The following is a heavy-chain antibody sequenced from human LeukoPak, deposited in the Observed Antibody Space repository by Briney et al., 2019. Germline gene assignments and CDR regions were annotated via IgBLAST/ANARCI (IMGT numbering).Heavy chain of an antibody. D-gene: IGHD6-13*01. Sequence: SETLSLTCTVSGGSISSYYWSWIRQPDGKGLEWIGRIYSTGSTNYNPSLKSRVTMSVDTSKNQFSLRLRSVTAADTAVYYCARQIASAGTAGFDFWGQGALVTVSS. V-gene: IGHV4-4*07. CDR3: ARQIASAGTAGFDF. CDR1: GGSISSYY. J-gene: IGHJ4*02. CDR2: IYSTGST.